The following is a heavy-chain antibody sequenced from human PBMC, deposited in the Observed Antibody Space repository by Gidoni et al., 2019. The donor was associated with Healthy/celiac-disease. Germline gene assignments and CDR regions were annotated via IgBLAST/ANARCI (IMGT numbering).Heavy chain of an antibody. J-gene: IGHJ5*02. CDR2: ISYDGSNK. CDR3: ARDSSSWDGGWFDP. D-gene: IGHD6-13*01. Sequence: QVQLVESGGGVVQPGRSLRLSCAASGFPFSSYAMHWVRQAPGKGLEWVAVISYDGSNKYYADSVKGRFTISRDNSKNTLYLQMNSLRAEDTAVYYCARDSSSWDGGWFDPWGQGTLVTVSS. CDR1: GFPFSSYA. V-gene: IGHV3-30-3*01.